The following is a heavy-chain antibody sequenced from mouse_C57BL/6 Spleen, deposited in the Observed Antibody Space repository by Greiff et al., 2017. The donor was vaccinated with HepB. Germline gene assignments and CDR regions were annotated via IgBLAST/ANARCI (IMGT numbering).Heavy chain of an antibody. CDR2: INPYNGDT. D-gene: IGHD2-5*01. J-gene: IGHJ4*01. CDR3: ARPFYYSNYDYAMDY. Sequence: EVQLQESGPELVKPGDSVKISCKASGYSFTGYFMNWVMQSHGKSLEWIGRINPYNGDTFYNQKFKGKATLTVDKSSSTAHMELRSLTSEDSAVYYCARPFYYSNYDYAMDYWGQGTSVTVSS. V-gene: IGHV1-20*01. CDR1: GYSFTGYF.